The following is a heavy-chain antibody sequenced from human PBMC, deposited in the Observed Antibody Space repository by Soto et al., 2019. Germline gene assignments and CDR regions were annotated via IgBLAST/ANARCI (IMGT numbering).Heavy chain of an antibody. CDR3: ARDWAVAGSDAFDI. D-gene: IGHD6-19*01. CDR2: INPNSGGT. CDR1: GYTFTGYY. V-gene: IGHV1-2*02. J-gene: IGHJ3*02. Sequence: ASVKVSCKASGYTFTGYYMHWVRQAPGQGLEWMGWINPNSGGTNYAQKFQGRVTMTRDASTSTVYMELSSLRSEDTAVYYCARDWAVAGSDAFDIWGQGTMVTVSS.